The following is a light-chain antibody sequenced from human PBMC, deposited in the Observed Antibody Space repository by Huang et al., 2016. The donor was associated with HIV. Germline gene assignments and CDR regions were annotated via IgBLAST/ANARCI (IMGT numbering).Light chain of an antibody. CDR3: QQYNSYST. Sequence: DIQMTQSPSTLSASVGDSVTITCRASQSISDWLAWYQQKPGKAPKLLIYKASSLESGVPSRFSCSGSGTEFTLTISSLQPDDFATYHCQQYNSYSTFGQGTKVEIK. V-gene: IGKV1-5*03. CDR2: KAS. CDR1: QSISDW. J-gene: IGKJ2*01.